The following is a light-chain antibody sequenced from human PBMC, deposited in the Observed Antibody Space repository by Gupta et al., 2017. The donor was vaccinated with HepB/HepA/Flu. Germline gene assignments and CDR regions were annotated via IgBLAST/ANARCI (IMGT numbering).Light chain of an antibody. CDR1: QSVSRY. CDR2: DSS. CDR3: HQRSNSLT. J-gene: IGKJ4*01. V-gene: IGKV3-11*01. Sequence: EIVLTQSPATLSSSPGDRATLPCRPSQSVSRYLDWYQQKPDQAPRLLIYDSSIRATGIPAMFSVSVSGTDFSLAISRLEPEDFAVYYCHQRSNSLTFGGGTKVEIK.